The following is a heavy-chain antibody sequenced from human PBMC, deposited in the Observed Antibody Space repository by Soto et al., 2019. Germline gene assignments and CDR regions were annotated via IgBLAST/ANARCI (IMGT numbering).Heavy chain of an antibody. D-gene: IGHD3-9*01. Sequence: GASVKVSCKASGGTFSSYAISWVRQAPGQGLEWMGGIIPIFGTANYAQKFQGRVTITADESTSTAYMELSSLRSEDTAVYYCARDKPGPGYRTYFDYWGQGTLVTVSS. J-gene: IGHJ4*02. CDR3: ARDKPGPGYRTYFDY. CDR1: GGTFSSYA. CDR2: IIPIFGTA. V-gene: IGHV1-69*13.